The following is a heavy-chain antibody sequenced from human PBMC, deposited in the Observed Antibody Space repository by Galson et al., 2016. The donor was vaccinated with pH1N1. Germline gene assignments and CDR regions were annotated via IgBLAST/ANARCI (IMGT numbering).Heavy chain of an antibody. CDR2: INNLGGST. CDR1: GFTFRTYA. D-gene: IGHD3-22*01. J-gene: IGHJ4*02. CDR3: AREDYYDSSGFGY. V-gene: IGHV3-64*01. Sequence: SLRLSCAASGFTFRTYAMHWVRQAPGKGLEYVSGINNLGGSTYYANSVKGRFIISRDNAKNTLYLQMGSLRPEDMAVYYCAREDYYDSSGFGYWGQGTLVTVSS.